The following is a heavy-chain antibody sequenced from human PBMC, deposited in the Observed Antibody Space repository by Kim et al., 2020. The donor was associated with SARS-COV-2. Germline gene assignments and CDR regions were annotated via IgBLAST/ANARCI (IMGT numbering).Heavy chain of an antibody. V-gene: IGHV3-66*01. J-gene: IGHJ6*01. Sequence: GGSLRLSCAASGFTVSSFCMNWVRQAPGKGLEWVSAICTSGVPLSSASSESSFSISCGNYTNTLYLLLMNMRAEDAAVNYFSTDHIACDFFYY. CDR2: ICTSGVP. CDR1: GFTVSSFC. CDR3: STDHIACDFFYY. D-gene: IGHD6-13*01.